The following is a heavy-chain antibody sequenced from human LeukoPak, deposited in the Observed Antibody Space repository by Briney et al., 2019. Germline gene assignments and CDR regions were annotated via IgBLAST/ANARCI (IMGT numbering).Heavy chain of an antibody. V-gene: IGHV4-4*07. Sequence: SETLSLTCTVSGGSISSYYWSWIRQPAGKGLEWIGGIYTSGSTNYNPSLKRRVTISVDTSKNQFSLKLSSVTAADTAVYYCARSYGDSWGGGWFDPWGQGTLVTVSS. CDR3: ARSYGDSWGGGWFDP. CDR1: GGSISSYY. CDR2: IYTSGST. J-gene: IGHJ5*02. D-gene: IGHD4-17*01.